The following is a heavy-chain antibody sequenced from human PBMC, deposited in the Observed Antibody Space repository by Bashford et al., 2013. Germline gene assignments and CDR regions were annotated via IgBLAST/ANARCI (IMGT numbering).Heavy chain of an antibody. V-gene: IGHV4-31*03. CDR2: IYYSGST. D-gene: IGHD2-15*01. CDR3: ARDREDCSGGNCYSDDAFDI. Sequence: SETLSLTCTVSGGSISSGGYYWSWIRQHPGKGLEWIGSIYYSGSTYYNPSLKSRVSISVDTSKNQFSLKLSSVTAADTAVYYCARDREDCSGGNCYSDDAFDIWGQGTMVTVSS. CDR1: GGSISSGGYY. J-gene: IGHJ3*02.